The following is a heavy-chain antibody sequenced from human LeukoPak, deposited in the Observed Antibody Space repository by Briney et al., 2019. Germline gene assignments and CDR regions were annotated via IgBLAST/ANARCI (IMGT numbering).Heavy chain of an antibody. D-gene: IGHD5-24*01. CDR2: ISSSSSYI. J-gene: IGHJ6*02. Sequence: GGSLRLSGAASGFTFSSYTMNWVRQAPGKGLEWVSSISSSSSYIYYADSLKGRFTISRDNAKNSLYLQMNSLRAEDTAVYYCAKVDGPYHYYGMDVWGQGTTVTVSS. CDR3: AKVDGPYHYYGMDV. CDR1: GFTFSSYT. V-gene: IGHV3-21*01.